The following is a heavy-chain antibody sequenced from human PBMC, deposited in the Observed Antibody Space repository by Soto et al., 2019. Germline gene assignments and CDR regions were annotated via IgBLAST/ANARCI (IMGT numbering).Heavy chain of an antibody. CDR1: GYTFTGYY. Sequence: QVQLVQSGAEVKKPGASVKVSCKASGYTFTGYYMHWVRQAPGQGLEWMGWINPNSGGTNYAQKFQGWVTMTRDTSISTAYMELSRLSSDDTAVYYCARGGVVPAAMPTAWFDPWGQGTLVTVSS. CDR2: INPNSGGT. J-gene: IGHJ5*02. CDR3: ARGGVVPAAMPTAWFDP. D-gene: IGHD2-2*01. V-gene: IGHV1-2*04.